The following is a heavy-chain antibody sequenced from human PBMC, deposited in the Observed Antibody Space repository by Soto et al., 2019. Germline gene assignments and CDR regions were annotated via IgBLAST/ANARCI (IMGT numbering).Heavy chain of an antibody. CDR3: ARRVRPYGGLHVYSGTADEFDS. Sequence: SVTAACTASGGPFSSYAISWVRQAPGQGLAWMGGIIPIFGTANYAQKVQGRVTITADESTSTAYMELSSLRSEDTAVYYCARRVRPYGGLHVYSGTADEFDSSGAGRMVSV. D-gene: IGHD2-21*01. CDR2: IIPIFGTA. J-gene: IGHJ3*02. V-gene: IGHV1-69*01. CDR1: GGPFSSYA.